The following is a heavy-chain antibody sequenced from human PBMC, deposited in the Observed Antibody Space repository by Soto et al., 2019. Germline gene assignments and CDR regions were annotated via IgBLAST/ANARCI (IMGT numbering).Heavy chain of an antibody. D-gene: IGHD2-8*01. CDR3: ARDFPYTKGGMDV. CDR1: GGSISSYY. V-gene: IGHV4-59*01. CDR2: IYYSGST. Sequence: SQTLSLTCTVSGGSISSYYWSWIRQPPGKGLEWIGYIYYSGSTNYNPSLKSRVTISVDTSKNQLSLKLSSVTAADTAVYYCARDFPYTKGGMDVWGQGTTVTVSS. J-gene: IGHJ6*02.